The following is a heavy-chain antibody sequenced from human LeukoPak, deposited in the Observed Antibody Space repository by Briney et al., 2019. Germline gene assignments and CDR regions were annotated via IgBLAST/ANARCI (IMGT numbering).Heavy chain of an antibody. J-gene: IGHJ4*02. CDR3: ARELELRY. Sequence: SETLSLTCTVSGGSISSGSYYWSWIRQPAGKGLEWIGRIYTSGGTNYNPSLKSRVTISVDTSKNQFSLKLSSVTAADTAVYYCARELELRYWGQGTLVTVSS. V-gene: IGHV4-61*02. CDR1: GGSISSGSYY. D-gene: IGHD1-7*01. CDR2: IYTSGGT.